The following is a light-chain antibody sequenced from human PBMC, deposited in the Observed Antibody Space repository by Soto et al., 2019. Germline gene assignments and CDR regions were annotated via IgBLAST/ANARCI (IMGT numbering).Light chain of an antibody. Sequence: EVMLTQSPATLSLSPGEGATISCRASQSVSNYLAWYQQRPGQAPRLLIYDTSKRATGIPARFSGSGSGTDFTLTISSLEPEDFAVYYCQPRADWPLSFGGGTKVDIK. CDR1: QSVSNY. J-gene: IGKJ4*01. CDR2: DTS. CDR3: QPRADWPLS. V-gene: IGKV3-11*01.